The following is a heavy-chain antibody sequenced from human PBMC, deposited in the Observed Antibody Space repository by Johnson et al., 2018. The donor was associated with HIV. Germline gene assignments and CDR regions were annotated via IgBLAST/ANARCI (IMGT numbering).Heavy chain of an antibody. CDR3: ARATYYYDFSGYLTRPRAFDM. D-gene: IGHD3-22*01. CDR2: IKQDGSEK. CDR1: GFNFSKFG. Sequence: VQLVESGGRVVQPGRSLRLSCAASGFNFSKFGMHWVRQAPGKGLQWVANIKQDGSEKYYVDSVKGRFTISRDNPKNSLYLEMNSLRVEDTALYYCARATYYYDFSGYLTRPRAFDMWGQGTMVTVSS. J-gene: IGHJ3*02. V-gene: IGHV3-7*03.